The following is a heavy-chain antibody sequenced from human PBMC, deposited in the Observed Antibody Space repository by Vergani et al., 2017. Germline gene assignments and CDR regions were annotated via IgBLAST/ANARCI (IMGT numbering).Heavy chain of an antibody. CDR2: INHSGST. D-gene: IGHD3-10*01. CDR1: GGSFSGYY. V-gene: IGHV4-34*01. Sequence: QVQLQQWGAGLLKPSETLSLTCAVYGGSFSGYYWSWIRQPPGKGLEWIGEINHSGSTSYNPSLKSRVTISVDTSKNQFSLKPSSVTAADTAVYYCARGVRGSRSSFQHWGQGTLVTVSS. J-gene: IGHJ1*01. CDR3: ARGVRGSRSSFQH.